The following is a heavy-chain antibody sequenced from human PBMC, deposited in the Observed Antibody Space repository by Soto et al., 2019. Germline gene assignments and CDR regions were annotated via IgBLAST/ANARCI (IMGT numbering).Heavy chain of an antibody. Sequence: SATLSLTCTVCGSSIGSYYWSWMRQSPGKGLEWIGYIYYSGSTNYNPSLKSRVTISVDTSKNQFSLKLTSATAADTAVYYCARDRRSYYSDGSGLDFWGQGTLVT. CDR3: ARDRRSYYSDGSGLDF. J-gene: IGHJ4*02. V-gene: IGHV4-59*12. CDR1: GSSIGSYY. CDR2: IYYSGST. D-gene: IGHD3-22*01.